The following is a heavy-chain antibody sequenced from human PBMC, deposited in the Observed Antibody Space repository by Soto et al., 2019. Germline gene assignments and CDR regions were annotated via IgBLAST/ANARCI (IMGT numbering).Heavy chain of an antibody. CDR3: ARLLVSSSWFSFDY. CDR1: GYSFTSNW. CDR2: IYPGDSDI. Sequence: PGESLKISCQGFGYSFTSNWIGWVRQMPGKGLEWMGIIYPGDSDITYSPSFQGQVTISADKSISTAYLQWGSLKASDTAMYYCARLLVSSSWFSFDYWGQGTLVTVSS. J-gene: IGHJ4*02. D-gene: IGHD6-13*01. V-gene: IGHV5-51*01.